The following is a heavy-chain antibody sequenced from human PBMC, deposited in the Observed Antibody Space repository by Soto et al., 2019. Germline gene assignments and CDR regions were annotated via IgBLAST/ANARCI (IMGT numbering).Heavy chain of an antibody. J-gene: IGHJ4*02. Sequence: QVQLVESGGGVVQPGRSLRLSCVTSGFTFRINAMHWVRQAPGKGLEWVASISSAGREEFYADSVKGQFTISRDNAKNTVYLEISSLRREDTAVYYCAKAASFRIFGLVRYWGQGVPVSVSS. V-gene: IGHV3-30*18. D-gene: IGHD3-3*01. CDR3: AKAASFRIFGLVRY. CDR1: GFTFRINA. CDR2: ISSAGREE.